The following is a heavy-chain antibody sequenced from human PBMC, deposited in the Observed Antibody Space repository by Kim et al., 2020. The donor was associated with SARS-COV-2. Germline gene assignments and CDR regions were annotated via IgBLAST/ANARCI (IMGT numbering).Heavy chain of an antibody. J-gene: IGHJ3*02. V-gene: IGHV1-69*13. D-gene: IGHD1-7*01. CDR3: ARKRYNWNSEIDAFDI. Sequence: SVKVSCKASGGTFSSYAISWVRQAPGQGLEWMGGIIPIFGTANYAQKFQGRVTITADESTSTAYMELSSLRSEDTAVYYCARKRYNWNSEIDAFDIWGQGTMVTVSS. CDR1: GGTFSSYA. CDR2: IIPIFGTA.